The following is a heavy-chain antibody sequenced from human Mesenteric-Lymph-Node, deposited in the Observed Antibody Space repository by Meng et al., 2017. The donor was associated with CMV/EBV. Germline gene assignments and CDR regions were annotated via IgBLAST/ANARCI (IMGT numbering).Heavy chain of an antibody. CDR2: IFPSGTT. D-gene: IGHD2/OR15-2a*01. Sequence: LTCNFSCVFISNVDSYWTWIRQHPGKGLEWIGYIFPSGTTYYDPSLRSRLTITVDTSNNQFSLRLASVTAADTAVYYCARGGQVLDFWGPGTLVTVSS. J-gene: IGHJ4*02. CDR3: ARGGQVLDF. CDR1: CVFISNVDSY. V-gene: IGHV4-31*03.